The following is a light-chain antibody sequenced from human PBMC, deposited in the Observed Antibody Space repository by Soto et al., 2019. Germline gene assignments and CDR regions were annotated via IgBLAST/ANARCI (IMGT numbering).Light chain of an antibody. Sequence: DIQMTQSPSSLSASVGDRVTIICRASQSISSYLNWYQQKPGKAPKLLMYAASTLQSGFPSRFGGSGSGTDFTLTISSLQSEDFAVYYCQHYNNWPPWTFDQGTKVDI. CDR3: QHYNNWPPWT. CDR2: AAS. J-gene: IGKJ1*01. V-gene: IGKV1-39*01. CDR1: QSISSY.